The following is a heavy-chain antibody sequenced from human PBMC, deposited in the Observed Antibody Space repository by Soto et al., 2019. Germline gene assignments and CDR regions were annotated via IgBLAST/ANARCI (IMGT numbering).Heavy chain of an antibody. D-gene: IGHD2-2*01. CDR1: GFTVSSSY. J-gene: IGHJ4*02. CDR3: ARDSRNRNFFDY. V-gene: IGHV3-53*01. Sequence: ETLSLSCAASGFTVSSSYMTWVRQAPGKGLEWVSVIYSGGNTYYTDSVKGRFTISRDNSKNTLYLQMNSLRAEDTALYYCARDSRNRNFFDYWGQGTLVTVSS. CDR2: IYSGGNT.